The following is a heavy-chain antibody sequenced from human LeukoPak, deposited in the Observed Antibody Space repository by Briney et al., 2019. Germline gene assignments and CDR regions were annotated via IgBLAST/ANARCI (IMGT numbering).Heavy chain of an antibody. Sequence: SETLSLTCTVSDYSFSSAYYWGWIRQPPGQGLEWIGCIYHSGSTYYNPSLKSRVTISVDTSKNQFSLKLSSVTAADTAMYYCARGGGYCSGDSCYPSWFDPWGQGTLVTVSS. CDR1: DYSFSSAYY. D-gene: IGHD2-15*01. J-gene: IGHJ5*02. CDR3: ARGGGYCSGDSCYPSWFDP. CDR2: IYHSGST. V-gene: IGHV4-38-2*02.